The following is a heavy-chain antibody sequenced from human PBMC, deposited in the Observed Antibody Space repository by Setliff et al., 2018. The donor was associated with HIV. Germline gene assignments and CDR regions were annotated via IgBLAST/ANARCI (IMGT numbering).Heavy chain of an antibody. CDR1: GGPISSHY. D-gene: IGHD2-2*02. CDR2: IYYSGIT. CDR3: ARAQGYCSSTSCYKMGLDI. Sequence: PSETLSLTCTVSGGPISSHYWSWIRQPPGKGLEWIGYIYYSGITNYNPSLKSRVTISVDTSKNQFSLKLSSVTAADTAVYYCARAQGYCSSTSCYKMGLDIWGQGTMVTVSS. V-gene: IGHV4-59*11. J-gene: IGHJ3*02.